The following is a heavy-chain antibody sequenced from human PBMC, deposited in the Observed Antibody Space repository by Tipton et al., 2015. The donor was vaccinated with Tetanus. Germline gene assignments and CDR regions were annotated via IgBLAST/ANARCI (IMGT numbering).Heavy chain of an antibody. CDR2: SHYSGST. V-gene: IGHV4-61*08. J-gene: IGHJ4*02. Sequence: TLSLTCTVSGGSVSGGDYHWSWIRQPPGKGLEWIGYSHYSGSTSSNPSLKSRVTISVGTSKNQFSLKLSSVTAADTAVYYCARGTGDYWGQGTLVTVSS. CDR1: GGSVSGGDYH. D-gene: IGHD1-14*01. CDR3: ARGTGDY.